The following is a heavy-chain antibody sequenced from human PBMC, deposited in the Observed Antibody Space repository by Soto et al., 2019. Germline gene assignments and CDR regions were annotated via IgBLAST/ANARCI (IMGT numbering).Heavy chain of an antibody. Sequence: GGSLRLSCAASGFTFSSYGMHWVRQAPGKGLEWVAVISYDGSNKYYADSVKGRFTISRDNSKNTLYLQMNSLRAEDTAVYYCAKGLVGATPYYFDYWGQGTLVTVSS. D-gene: IGHD1-26*01. CDR3: AKGLVGATPYYFDY. CDR2: ISYDGSNK. V-gene: IGHV3-30*18. J-gene: IGHJ4*02. CDR1: GFTFSSYG.